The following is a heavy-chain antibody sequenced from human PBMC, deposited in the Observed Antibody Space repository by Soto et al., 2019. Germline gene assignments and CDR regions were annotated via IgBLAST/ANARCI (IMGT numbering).Heavy chain of an antibody. CDR3: AKDQSGLEQQLLYYYYYGMDV. V-gene: IGHV3-23*01. CDR1: GFTFSSYA. CDR2: ISGSGGST. D-gene: IGHD6-13*01. J-gene: IGHJ6*02. Sequence: GGSLRLSCAASGFTFSSYAMSWVRQAPGKGLEWVSAISGSGGSTYYADSVKGRFTISRDNSKNTLYLQMNSLRAEDTAVYYCAKDQSGLEQQLLYYYYYGMDVWGQGTTVTVSS.